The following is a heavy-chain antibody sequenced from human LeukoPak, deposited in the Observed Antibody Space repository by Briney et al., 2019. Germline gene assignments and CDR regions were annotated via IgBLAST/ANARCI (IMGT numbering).Heavy chain of an antibody. D-gene: IGHD3-9*01. V-gene: IGHV4-30-4*08. Sequence: SETLSLTCTVSDDSIGNYYWSWIRQPPGKGLEWIGYIYYSGSTYYNPSLKSRVTISVDTSKNQFSLKLSSVTAADTAVYYCAREDDILTLYYWGQGTLVTVSS. CDR3: AREDDILTLYY. CDR1: DDSIGNYY. CDR2: IYYSGST. J-gene: IGHJ4*02.